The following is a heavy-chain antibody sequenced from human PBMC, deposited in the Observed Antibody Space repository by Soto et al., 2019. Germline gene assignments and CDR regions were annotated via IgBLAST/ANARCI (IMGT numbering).Heavy chain of an antibody. CDR3: ARGYYDFWSGYYTGGTYYCYYMDV. CDR1: GGSISSYY. V-gene: IGHV4-59*01. CDR2: IYYSGST. J-gene: IGHJ6*03. Sequence: PSETLSLTCTVSGGSISSYYWSWIRQPPGKGLEWIGYIYYSGSTNYNPSLKSRVTISVDTSKNQFSLKLSSVTAADTAVYYCARGYYDFWSGYYTGGTYYCYYMDVWGKGTTVTVSS. D-gene: IGHD3-3*01.